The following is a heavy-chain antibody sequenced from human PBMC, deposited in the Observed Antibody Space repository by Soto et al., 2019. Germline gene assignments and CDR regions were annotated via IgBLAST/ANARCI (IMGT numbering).Heavy chain of an antibody. CDR3: ASGTGYDILTGYYYYYGMDV. CDR1: GYTFTSYG. V-gene: IGHV1-18*01. J-gene: IGHJ6*02. Sequence: ASVKVSCKASGYTFTSYGISWVRQAPGQGLEWMGWISAYNGNTNYAQKLQGRVTMTTDTSTSTAYMELRSLRSDDTAVYYCASGTGYDILTGYYYYYGMDVWGQGTTVTVSS. CDR2: ISAYNGNT. D-gene: IGHD3-9*01.